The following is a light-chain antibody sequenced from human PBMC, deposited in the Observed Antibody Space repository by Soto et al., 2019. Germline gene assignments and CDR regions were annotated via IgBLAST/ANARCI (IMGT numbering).Light chain of an antibody. CDR3: SSYADSNSYV. Sequence: QSVLTQSPSASGSPGQSVTISCTGTSSDVGGYNYVYWYQQHPGKAPKLMIYEVTKRPSGVPDRFSGSKSGNTASLTVSELQAEDEADYYCSSYADSNSYVFGTGTKVTVL. V-gene: IGLV2-8*01. CDR2: EVT. J-gene: IGLJ1*01. CDR1: SSDVGGYNY.